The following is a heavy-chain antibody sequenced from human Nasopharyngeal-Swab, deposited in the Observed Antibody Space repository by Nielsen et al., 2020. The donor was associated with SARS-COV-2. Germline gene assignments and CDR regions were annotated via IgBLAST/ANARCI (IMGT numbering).Heavy chain of an antibody. CDR3: ARALKWLVLDY. Sequence: GESLKISCEASGFRFSHYGMHWVRQAPGKGLEWVAVMAYDGTNKYYADSVKGRFTISRDNNTLYLEMINVRPEDTAVYYCARALKWLVLDYWGQGSLVTVSS. CDR2: MAYDGTNK. V-gene: IGHV3-30*03. J-gene: IGHJ4*02. CDR1: GFRFSHYG. D-gene: IGHD6-19*01.